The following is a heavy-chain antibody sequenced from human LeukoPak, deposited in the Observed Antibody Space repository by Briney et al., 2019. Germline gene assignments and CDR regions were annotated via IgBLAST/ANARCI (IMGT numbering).Heavy chain of an antibody. CDR2: ISGSGGST. J-gene: IGHJ4*02. Sequence: GGSPRLSCAASGFTFSSYGMSWVRQAPGKGLEWVSAISGSGGSTYYADSVKRRFTISRDNAKNSLYLQMNSLRAEDTAVYYCARGGYSLDYWGQGTLVTVSS. CDR3: ARGGYSLDY. D-gene: IGHD5-12*01. CDR1: GFTFSSYG. V-gene: IGHV3-23*01.